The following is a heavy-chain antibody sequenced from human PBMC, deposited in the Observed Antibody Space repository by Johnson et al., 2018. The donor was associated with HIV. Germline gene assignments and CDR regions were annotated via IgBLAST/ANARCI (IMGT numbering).Heavy chain of an antibody. J-gene: IGHJ3*02. CDR1: GFTFSSYA. Sequence: VQLVESGGGVVQPGKSLRLSCAASGFTFSSYAMHWVRQAPGKGLAWVAVISYDGSNKYYADSVKGRFTISRDNAKNSLYLQMNSLRAEDTALYYCARDNPGIAVAGWGQYDAFDIWGQGTMVTVSS. CDR3: ARDNPGIAVAGWGQYDAFDI. CDR2: ISYDGSNK. D-gene: IGHD6-19*01. V-gene: IGHV3-30*04.